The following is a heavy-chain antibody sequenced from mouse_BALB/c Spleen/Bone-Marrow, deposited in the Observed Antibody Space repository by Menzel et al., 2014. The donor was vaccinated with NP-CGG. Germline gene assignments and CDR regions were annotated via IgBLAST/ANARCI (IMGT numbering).Heavy chain of an antibody. CDR2: ISSGGSYT. Sequence: DVQLVESGGDLVKPGGSLKLSCAASGFTFSSYGMSWVRQTPDKRLEWVATISSGGSYTYYPDSVKGRFTISRDNAKNTLYLQVSSLKSEDTAMYYCASTITTVVAEDAMDCWGQGTSATVSS. CDR1: GFTFSSYG. CDR3: ASTITTVVAEDAMDC. V-gene: IGHV5-6*01. D-gene: IGHD1-1*01. J-gene: IGHJ4*01.